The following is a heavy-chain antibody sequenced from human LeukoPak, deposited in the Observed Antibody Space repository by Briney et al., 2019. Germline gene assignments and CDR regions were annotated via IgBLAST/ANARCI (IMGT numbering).Heavy chain of an antibody. CDR1: GYTFTSYD. CDR3: AREGSNTAHYNWFDP. J-gene: IGHJ5*02. D-gene: IGHD5-18*01. CDR2: MNPNSGNT. V-gene: IGHV1-8*01. Sequence: ASVKVSCKASGYTFTSYDINWVRQATGQGLEWMGWMNPNSGNTGYAQKLQGRVTMTTDTSTSTAYMELRSLRSDDTAVYYCAREGSNTAHYNWFDPWGQGTLVTVSS.